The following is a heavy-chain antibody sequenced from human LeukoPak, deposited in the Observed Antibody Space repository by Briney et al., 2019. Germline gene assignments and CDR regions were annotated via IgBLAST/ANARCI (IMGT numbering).Heavy chain of an antibody. Sequence: GSLRLSCAASGFTFSSYNMKWVRQAPGKGLEWVSSISSRSSYIFYADSVKGRFTISRDNAKKSLYLQMNSLRAEDTAVYYCASGVNYFDYWGQGTLVTVSS. CDR3: ASGVNYFDY. CDR1: GFTFSSYN. D-gene: IGHD3-3*01. CDR2: ISSRSSYI. V-gene: IGHV3-21*01. J-gene: IGHJ4*02.